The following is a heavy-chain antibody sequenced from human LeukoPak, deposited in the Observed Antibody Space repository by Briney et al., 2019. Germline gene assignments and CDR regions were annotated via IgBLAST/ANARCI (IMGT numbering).Heavy chain of an antibody. CDR1: KFTFSNYW. J-gene: IGHJ5*02. Sequence: GGSLRLSCAASKFTFSNYWMHWVRQAPGKGLVWVSRISTDGSSTDYADSVKGRFTISRENAKNTLYLQMNSLRAEDTAVYYCARTRTLPIAGGFDTWGQGSLVAVSS. D-gene: IGHD3-16*01. CDR3: ARTRTLPIAGGFDT. V-gene: IGHV3-74*01. CDR2: ISTDGSST.